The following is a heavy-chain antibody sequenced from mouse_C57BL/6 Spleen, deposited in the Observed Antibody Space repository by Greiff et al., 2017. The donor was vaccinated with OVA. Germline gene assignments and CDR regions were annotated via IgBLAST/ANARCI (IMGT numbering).Heavy chain of an antibody. D-gene: IGHD2-4*01. Sequence: EVMLVESEGGLVQPGSSMKLSCTASGFTFSDYYMAWVRQVPEKGLEWVANINYDGSSTYYLDSLKSRFIISRDNAKNILYLQMSSLKSEDTATYYCARDRRVYDYDVGAMDYWGQGTSVTVSS. CDR2: INYDGSST. CDR3: ARDRRVYDYDVGAMDY. CDR1: GFTFSDYY. J-gene: IGHJ4*01. V-gene: IGHV5-16*01.